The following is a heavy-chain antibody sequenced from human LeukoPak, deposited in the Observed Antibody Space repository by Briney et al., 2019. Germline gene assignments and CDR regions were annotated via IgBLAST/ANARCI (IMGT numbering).Heavy chain of an antibody. CDR3: ARLVGELFNFDY. J-gene: IGHJ4*02. Sequence: SETLSLTCTVSGGSISSSSYYWGWIRQPPGKELEWIGSIYYSGSTYYNPSLKSRVTISVDTSKNQFSLKLSSVTAADTAVYYCARLVGELFNFDYWGQGTLVTVSS. D-gene: IGHD3-10*01. V-gene: IGHV4-39*01. CDR1: GGSISSSSYY. CDR2: IYYSGST.